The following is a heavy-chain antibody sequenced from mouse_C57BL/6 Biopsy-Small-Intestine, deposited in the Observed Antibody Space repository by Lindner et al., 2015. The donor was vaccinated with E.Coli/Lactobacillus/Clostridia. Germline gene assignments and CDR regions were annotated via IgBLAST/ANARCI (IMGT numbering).Heavy chain of an antibody. CDR3: ARGRWGSSSWVDY. D-gene: IGHD1-1*01. J-gene: IGHJ3*01. Sequence: SVKVSCKASGYTFTNFYIHWVRQAPGQGLEWMGIIDPNGGTTNFAEKFQGRVTLTGDTSTSTIHMGLSSLKSEDTAVYYCARGRWGSSSWVDYWGQGTLVTVS. CDR2: IDPNGGTT. V-gene: IGHV1-64*01. CDR1: GYTFTNFY.